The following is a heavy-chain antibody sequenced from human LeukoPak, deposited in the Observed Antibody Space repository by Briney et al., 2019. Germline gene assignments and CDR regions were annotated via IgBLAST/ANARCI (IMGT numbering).Heavy chain of an antibody. CDR2: KCHSGTT. J-gene: IGHJ6*03. CDR1: DYSVNRGYC. V-gene: IGHV4-38-2*02. CDR3: ARGFSGYYYYYMDV. Sequence: SETLSLTCPVFDYSVNRGYCWGWFRQPPGKGLEWIGTKCHSGTTYYNPSLKSRVTISVDTSKNQFSLKLSSVTAADTAVYYCARGFSGYYYYYMDVWGKGTTVTISS. D-gene: IGHD3-10*01.